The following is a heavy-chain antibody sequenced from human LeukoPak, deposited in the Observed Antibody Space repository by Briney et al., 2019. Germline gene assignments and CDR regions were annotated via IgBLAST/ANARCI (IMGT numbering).Heavy chain of an antibody. J-gene: IGHJ3*02. D-gene: IGHD3-10*01. V-gene: IGHV3-53*01. CDR3: ARDKYYYATGGAFDI. Sequence: GGSLRLSCAASGFTVSSNYMSWVRQAPGKGLEWVSVIYSGGSTYYADSVKGRFTISRDNSKNTLYLQMNSLRAEDTAVYYCARDKYYYATGGAFDIWGRGTMVTVSS. CDR2: IYSGGST. CDR1: GFTVSSNY.